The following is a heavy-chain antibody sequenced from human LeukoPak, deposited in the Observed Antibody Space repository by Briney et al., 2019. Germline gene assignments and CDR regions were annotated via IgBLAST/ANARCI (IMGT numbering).Heavy chain of an antibody. CDR2: IWNDGSNK. Sequence: GGSLRLSCAASGFTFGTYGMHWVRQAPGKGLEWVAVIWNDGSNKYYADSVKGRFTISRDISKNTLHLQMNSLRAEDTAIYYCARGGIAAADIDYWGQGTLVTVSS. J-gene: IGHJ4*02. CDR1: GFTFGTYG. CDR3: ARGGIAAADIDY. D-gene: IGHD6-13*01. V-gene: IGHV3-33*01.